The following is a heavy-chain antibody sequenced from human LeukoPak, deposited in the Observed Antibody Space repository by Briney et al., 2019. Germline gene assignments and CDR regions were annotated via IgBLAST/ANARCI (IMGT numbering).Heavy chain of an antibody. J-gene: IGHJ4*02. Sequence: PGGSLRLSCAASGFTFSDHYIDWVRQAPGKGLEWVGRIRDKANGYTTEYAASVKDRFTFSRDDSKKSVYLQINSLKTEDTAVYYCARVGNSGGYYYPLDYWGQGTLVTVSS. CDR1: GFTFSDHY. D-gene: IGHD3-22*01. CDR2: IRDKANGYTT. V-gene: IGHV3-72*01. CDR3: ARVGNSGGYYYPLDY.